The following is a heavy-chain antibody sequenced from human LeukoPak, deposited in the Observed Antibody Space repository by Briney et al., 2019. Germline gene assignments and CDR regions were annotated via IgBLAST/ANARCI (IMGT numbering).Heavy chain of an antibody. CDR2: IYPGDSDIDSEI. Sequence: GESLKISCTASGYSFSTYWIGWVRQMPGKGLEWMGIIYPGDSDIDSEIRYSPPFQGQVTFSADKSTSTAYLQWGSLKASDTAMYFCARFTATASPRYSFDYWGQGTLVTVSS. CDR1: GYSFSTYW. V-gene: IGHV5-51*01. D-gene: IGHD2-15*01. CDR3: ARFTATASPRYSFDY. J-gene: IGHJ4*02.